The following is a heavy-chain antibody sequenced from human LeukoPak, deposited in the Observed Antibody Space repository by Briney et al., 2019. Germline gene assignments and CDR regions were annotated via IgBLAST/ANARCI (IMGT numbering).Heavy chain of an antibody. J-gene: IGHJ5*02. Sequence: PSETLSLTCTVSGGSISSYYWSWIRQPPGKGLEWIGYIYYSGSTNYNPSLKSRVTISVDTSKNQFSLKLSSVTAADTAVYYCARENRITMVRGNWFDPWGQGTLVTVSS. CDR3: ARENRITMVRGNWFDP. CDR2: IYYSGST. D-gene: IGHD3-10*01. CDR1: GGSISSYY. V-gene: IGHV4-59*01.